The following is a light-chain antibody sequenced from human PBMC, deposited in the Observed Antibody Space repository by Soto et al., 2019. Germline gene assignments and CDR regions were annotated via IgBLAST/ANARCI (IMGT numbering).Light chain of an antibody. V-gene: IGLV6-57*03. J-gene: IGLJ3*02. CDR3: QSYDSSILV. CDR1: SGSIDSNF. Sequence: NFMLTQPHSVSESPGKTVTISCTRSSGSIDSNFVQWYQQRPGSAPTTVIYEDHQRPSGVPDRFSGSIDSSSNSASLTISGLKTEAEAEYYCQSYDSSILVFGGGTKLTVL. CDR2: EDH.